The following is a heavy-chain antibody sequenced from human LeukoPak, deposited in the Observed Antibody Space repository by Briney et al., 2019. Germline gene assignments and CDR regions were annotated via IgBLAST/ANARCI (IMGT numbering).Heavy chain of an antibody. V-gene: IGHV3-9*01. CDR3: AKERTEYYYYGMDV. CDR2: ISWNSGSI. CDR1: GLTLDVFA. J-gene: IGHJ6*02. D-gene: IGHD1-1*01. Sequence: GSSLRLSCAAPGLTLDVFAMHWAGKPQGKGLEWVSGISWNSGSIGYADSVKGRFTISRDNAKNSLYLQMNSLRAEDTALYYCAKERTEYYYYGMDVWGQGTTVTVSS.